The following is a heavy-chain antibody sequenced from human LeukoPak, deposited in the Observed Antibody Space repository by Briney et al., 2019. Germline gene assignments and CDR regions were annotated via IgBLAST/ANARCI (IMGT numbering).Heavy chain of an antibody. CDR2: ISSSSSTI. Sequence: GGSLRLSCAASGFTFSSYSMNWVRQAPGKGLEGVSYISSSSSTIYYADSVKGRFTISRDNAKNSLYLQMNSLRAEDTAVYYCARDGDSSGYYYFDYWGQGTLVTVSS. V-gene: IGHV3-48*01. D-gene: IGHD3-22*01. J-gene: IGHJ4*02. CDR1: GFTFSSYS. CDR3: ARDGDSSGYYYFDY.